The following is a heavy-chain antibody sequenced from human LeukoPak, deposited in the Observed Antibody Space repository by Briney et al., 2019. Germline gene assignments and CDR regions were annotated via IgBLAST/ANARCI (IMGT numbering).Heavy chain of an antibody. J-gene: IGHJ4*02. CDR3: ARGDHETYYYDSSGYWWYY. CDR2: IIPIFGTA. D-gene: IGHD3-22*01. CDR1: GGTSSSYA. Sequence: SVKVSCKASGGTSSSYAISWVRQAPGQGLEWMGRIIPIFGTANYAQKFQGRVTITTDESTSTAYMELSSLRSEDTAVYYCARGDHETYYYDSSGYWWYYWGQGTLVTVSS. V-gene: IGHV1-69*05.